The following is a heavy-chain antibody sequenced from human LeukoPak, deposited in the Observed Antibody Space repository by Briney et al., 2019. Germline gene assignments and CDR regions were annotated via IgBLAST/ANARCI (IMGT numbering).Heavy chain of an antibody. D-gene: IGHD5-18*01. CDR2: ISYDGSNK. CDR3: AKDSRGYSYGGFDY. J-gene: IGHJ4*02. V-gene: IGHV3-30*18. CDR1: GFTFSSYG. Sequence: GGSLRLSCAASGFTFSSYGMHWVRQAPGKGLEWVAVISYDGSNKYYADSVKGRFTISRDNSKNTLYLQMNGLRAEDTAVYYCAKDSRGYSYGGFDYWGQGTLVTVSS.